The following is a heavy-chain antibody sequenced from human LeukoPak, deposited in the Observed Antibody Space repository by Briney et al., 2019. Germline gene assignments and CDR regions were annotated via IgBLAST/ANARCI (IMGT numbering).Heavy chain of an antibody. D-gene: IGHD3-22*01. V-gene: IGHV1-69*05. Sequence: SVKVSCKASGGTFSSYAIGWVRQAPGQGLEWMGGIIPIFGTANYAQKFQGRVTITTDESTSTACMELSSLRSEDTAVYYCARDGEDDSSGYPDYWGQGTLATVSS. CDR3: ARDGEDDSSGYPDY. J-gene: IGHJ4*02. CDR2: IIPIFGTA. CDR1: GGTFSSYA.